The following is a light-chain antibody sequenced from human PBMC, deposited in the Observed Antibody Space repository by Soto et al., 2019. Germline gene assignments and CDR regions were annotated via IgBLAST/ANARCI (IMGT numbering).Light chain of an antibody. V-gene: IGKV3-20*01. J-gene: IGKJ1*01. CDR1: QSVSSNY. CDR2: GAS. CDR3: QQYGSLWT. Sequence: EIVLTQSPGTLSLSPGERATLSCRASQSVSSNYLAWYQQKPGQAPRLLIYGASSRVTGIPDRFSGSGSGTDFTLTISRLEPDDFAMYYCQQYGSLWTFGQGTKVEIK.